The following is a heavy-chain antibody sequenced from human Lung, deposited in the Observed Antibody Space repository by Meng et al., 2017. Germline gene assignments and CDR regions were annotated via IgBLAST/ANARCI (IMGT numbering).Heavy chain of an antibody. J-gene: IGHJ4*01. CDR2: IKEEGSEK. D-gene: IGHD3-10*01. V-gene: IGHV3-7*01. CDR3: AKIPTYGSGRYYFDY. CDR1: GFTFSSYW. Sequence: GESLMISCAASGFTFSSYWMSWVRQAPGKGLEWVAKIKEEGSEKYYVDSVKGRFTISRDNAKNSLYLQMNSLRAEDTAVYYCAKIPTYGSGRYYFDYWGQGTLVTVSS.